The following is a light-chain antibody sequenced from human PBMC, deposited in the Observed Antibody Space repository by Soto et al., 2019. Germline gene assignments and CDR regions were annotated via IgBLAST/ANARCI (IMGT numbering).Light chain of an antibody. CDR3: NSYAGSESYV. CDR1: SSDVGGYNY. Sequence: QSALTQPPSASGSPGQSVAISCTGTSSDVGGYNYVSWYQQHPGKAPKLMIYDVTKRPSGVPDRFSGSKSGNTASLTVSGLQAEDEADYYCNSYAGSESYVFGSGTKLTVL. V-gene: IGLV2-8*01. J-gene: IGLJ1*01. CDR2: DVT.